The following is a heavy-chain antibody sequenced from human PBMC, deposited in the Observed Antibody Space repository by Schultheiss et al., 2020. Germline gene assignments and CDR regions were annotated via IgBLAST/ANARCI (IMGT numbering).Heavy chain of an antibody. V-gene: IGHV3-9*01. CDR1: GFTFSSYW. D-gene: IGHD6-6*01. CDR3: AKGLIAARPDAFDI. Sequence: GGSLRLSCEGSGFTFSSYWMHWVRQVPGKGLVWVSGISWNSGSIGYADSVKGRFTISRDNAKNSLYLQMNSLRAEDTALYYCAKGLIAARPDAFDIWGQGTMVTVSS. CDR2: ISWNSGSI. J-gene: IGHJ3*02.